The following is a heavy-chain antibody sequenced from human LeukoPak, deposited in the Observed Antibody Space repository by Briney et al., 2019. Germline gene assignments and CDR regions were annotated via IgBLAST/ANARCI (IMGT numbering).Heavy chain of an antibody. CDR2: IYSGDSHT. Sequence: GESLKISCKGSGCSFTYWIGWVRQMPGKGLEWMGIIYSGDSHTKYSPSFQGRVTISADNSISTAYLQWSSLEASDTAMYYCASARHGDYVWDYWGQGTLVTVSS. V-gene: IGHV5-51*01. J-gene: IGHJ4*02. CDR1: GCSFTYW. CDR3: ASARHGDYVWDY. D-gene: IGHD4-17*01.